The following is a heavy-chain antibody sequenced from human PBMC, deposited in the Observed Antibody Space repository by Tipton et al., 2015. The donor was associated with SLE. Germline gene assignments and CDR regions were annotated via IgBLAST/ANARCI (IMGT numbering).Heavy chain of an antibody. V-gene: IGHV4-38-2*02. CDR3: TRDPYYYDSSGSPYSY. CDR2: IYHSGST. CDR1: GYSISIGHY. J-gene: IGHJ4*02. D-gene: IGHD3-22*01. Sequence: TLSLTCAVSGYSISIGHYWGWIRQPPGKGLEWIGSIYHSGSTYYNPSLKSRVTISVDTSKNQFSLKLNSVTAADTAVYYCTRDPYYYDSSGSPYSYWGQGTLVTVSS.